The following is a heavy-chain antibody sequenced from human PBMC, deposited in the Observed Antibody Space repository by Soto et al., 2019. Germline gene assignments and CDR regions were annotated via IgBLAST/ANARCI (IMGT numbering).Heavy chain of an antibody. CDR2: MLYSGLT. D-gene: IGHD2-15*01. CDR1: GYPVSSSDYY. Sequence: SETLSLTCSVSGYPVSSSDYYWAWIRQPPGKGLEWTGSMLYSGLTYYNPSLKSRVTLSVDTSKNQFSVRLNSVTASDTAVYYCAPLSVSLSGPYGIHVWGQGTTVTVSS. J-gene: IGHJ6*02. CDR3: APLSVSLSGPYGIHV. V-gene: IGHV4-39*01.